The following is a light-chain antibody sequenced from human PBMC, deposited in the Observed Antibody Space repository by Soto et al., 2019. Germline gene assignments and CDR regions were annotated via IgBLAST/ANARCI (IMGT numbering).Light chain of an antibody. CDR2: GNN. CDR1: SSNIGAGYD. CDR3: QSFDTRLNSVV. J-gene: IGLJ2*01. V-gene: IGLV1-40*01. Sequence: QSMVTQPPSASGALGQRVTISCTGSSSNIGAGYDVHWYQQFPGRAPRLLIFGNNNRPSGVPDRFSGSKSGTSASLDISGLQADDAADYYCQSFDTRLNSVVFGGGTKLTVL.